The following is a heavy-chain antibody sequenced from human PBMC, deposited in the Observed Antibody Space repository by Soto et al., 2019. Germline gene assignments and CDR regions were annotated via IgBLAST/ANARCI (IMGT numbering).Heavy chain of an antibody. V-gene: IGHV4-59*08. CDR3: ARHPNDYDNWFDP. CDR2: IYYSGST. D-gene: IGHD4-17*01. J-gene: IGHJ5*02. Sequence: ETLSLTCTVSGGSISSYYWSWIRQPPGKGLEWIGYIYYSGSTNYNPSLKSRVTISVDTSKNQFSLKLSSVTAADTAVYYCARHPNDYDNWFDPWGQGTLVTVSS. CDR1: GGSISSYY.